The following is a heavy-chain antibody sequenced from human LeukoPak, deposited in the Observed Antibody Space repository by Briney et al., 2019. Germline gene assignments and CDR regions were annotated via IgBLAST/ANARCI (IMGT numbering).Heavy chain of an antibody. CDR2: IRYDGSNK. D-gene: IGHD3-10*01. J-gene: IGHJ4*02. CDR1: GFTFNSYG. Sequence: PGGSLRLSCAASGFTFNSYGMHWVRQAPGKGLEWVAFIRYDGSNKYYADSVKGRFTISRDNSKNTLYLQMNSLRAEDTAVYYCASPGSGSLHFDYWGQGTLVTVSS. CDR3: ASPGSGSLHFDY. V-gene: IGHV3-30*02.